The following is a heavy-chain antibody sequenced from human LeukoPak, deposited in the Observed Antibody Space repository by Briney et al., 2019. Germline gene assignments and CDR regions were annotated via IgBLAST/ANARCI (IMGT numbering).Heavy chain of an antibody. CDR1: GGTFSSYA. J-gene: IGHJ4*02. CDR2: IIPIFGTA. V-gene: IGHV1-69*13. Sequence: ASVKVSCKASGGTFSSYAISWVRQAPGQGLEWMGGIIPIFGTANYAQKFQGRVTITADESTSTANMELSSLRSEDTAVYYCARKGRLRRYYFDYWGQGTLVTVSS. CDR3: ARKGRLRRYYFDY. D-gene: IGHD3-16*01.